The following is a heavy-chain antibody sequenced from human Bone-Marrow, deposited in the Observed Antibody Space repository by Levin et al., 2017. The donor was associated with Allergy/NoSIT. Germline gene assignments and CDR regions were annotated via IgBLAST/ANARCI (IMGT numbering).Heavy chain of an antibody. J-gene: IGHJ1*01. D-gene: IGHD1/OR15-1a*01. CDR2: IYPHDSHI. CDR1: GYTFPNYW. Sequence: GESLKISCQGSGYTFPNYWIGWVRQMPGKGLEWMGSIYPHDSHIKYSPSFQGQVTFSADKSTSTAYLQWSSLKASDSAIYFCARPPTAHYPQEHFHLWGQGTLVTVSS. CDR3: ARPPTAHYPQEHFHL. V-gene: IGHV5-51*01.